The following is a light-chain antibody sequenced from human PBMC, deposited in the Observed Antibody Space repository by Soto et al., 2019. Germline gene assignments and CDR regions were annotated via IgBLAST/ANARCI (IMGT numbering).Light chain of an antibody. V-gene: IGLV2-14*01. CDR1: SXDVDGYDF. J-gene: IGLJ1*01. CDR2: DVT. CDR3: SSYISSSTPYV. Sequence: QSALTQPASVSGSPGQSITISCTGTSXDVDGYDFVSWYQQHPGKAPKLMIYDVTNRPSGVSDRFSGSKSGNTASLTISGLQAEDEADYYCSSYISSSTPYVFGTGTKFTVL.